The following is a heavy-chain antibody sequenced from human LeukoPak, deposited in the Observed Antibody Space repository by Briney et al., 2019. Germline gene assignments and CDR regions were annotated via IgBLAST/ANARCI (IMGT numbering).Heavy chain of an antibody. V-gene: IGHV3-48*04. J-gene: IGHJ4*02. CDR3: ARESSSWSNFDY. D-gene: IGHD6-13*01. CDR2: ISSSGSTI. CDR1: GFTFSGYS. Sequence: AGGSLRLSCAASGFTFSGYSMNWVRQAPGKGLEWVSSISSSGSTIYYADSVKGRFTISRDNAKNSLYLQMNSLRAEDTAVYYCARESSSWSNFDYWGQGTLVTVSS.